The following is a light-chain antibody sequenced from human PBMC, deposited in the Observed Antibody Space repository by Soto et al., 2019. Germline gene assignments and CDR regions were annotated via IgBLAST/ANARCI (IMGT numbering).Light chain of an antibody. V-gene: IGKV3-15*01. Sequence: EIVMTQSPATLSVSPGERATLSCRASQSVSSNLAWYQQKPGQAPRLLIYGASTRATGIPARFSGSGSGTEFTLTISSLQSEDFALYYCQVYNSSPWTFGQGTKVEIK. CDR2: GAS. CDR3: QVYNSSPWT. J-gene: IGKJ1*01. CDR1: QSVSSN.